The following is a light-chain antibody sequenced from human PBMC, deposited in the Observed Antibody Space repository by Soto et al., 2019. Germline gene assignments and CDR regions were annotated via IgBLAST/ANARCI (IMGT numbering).Light chain of an antibody. CDR3: CSYAGSNTWV. V-gene: IGLV2-23*02. J-gene: IGLJ3*02. CDR1: SSDVGSYKL. CDR2: EVT. Sequence: ALTQPASVSGSPGQSITISCSGTSSDVGSYKLVSWHQQHPGKAPKLMISEVTKRPSGISTRFSGSKSGNTASLTISGLQPEDESDYYCCSYAGSNTWVFGGGTKLTVL.